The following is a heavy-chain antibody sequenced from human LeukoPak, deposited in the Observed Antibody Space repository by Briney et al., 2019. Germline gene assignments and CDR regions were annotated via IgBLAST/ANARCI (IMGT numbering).Heavy chain of an antibody. J-gene: IGHJ4*02. CDR3: AKEAGNSGYDSIHFGVAVGGTEFDY. D-gene: IGHD5-12*01. CDR1: GFTLSSYS. V-gene: IGHV3-21*01. Sequence: GGSLRLSCAASGFTLSSYSMICVPQARERARECVSSIRSSKSYIYYAHSEKGQFTISRDNSKNTLYLQMNSLREEETEVYSCAKEAGNSGYDSIHFGVAVGGTEFDYWGQGTLVTVSS. CDR2: IRSSKSYI.